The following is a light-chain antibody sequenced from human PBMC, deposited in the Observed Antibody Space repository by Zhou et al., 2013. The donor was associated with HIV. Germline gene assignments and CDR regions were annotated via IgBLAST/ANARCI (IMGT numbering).Light chain of an antibody. J-gene: IGKJ1*01. CDR2: GAS. CDR3: QQYGTSPPRT. CDR1: QSVSSSY. Sequence: EIVLTQSPGTLSLSPGERATLSCRASQSVSSSYFAWYHQKPGQAPRLLVYGASTRATGIPDRFTGSGSGTDFTLTISRLEPEDSAVYYCQQYGTSPPRTFGQGTKVEIK. V-gene: IGKV3-20*01.